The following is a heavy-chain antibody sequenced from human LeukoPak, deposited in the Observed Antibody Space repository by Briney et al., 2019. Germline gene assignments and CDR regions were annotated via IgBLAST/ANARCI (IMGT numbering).Heavy chain of an antibody. V-gene: IGHV3-7*01. CDR2: INQDGSEK. D-gene: IGHD6-13*01. J-gene: IGHJ4*02. Sequence: GGSLRLSCAASGFTFSSYSMSWLRQAPGKGLEWVANINQDGSEKYYVDSVKGRFTISRDNASNSVYLQMKSLRAEDTAVYYCTRDRVWTVLYWGQGTLVTVSS. CDR1: GFTFSSYS. CDR3: TRDRVWTVLY.